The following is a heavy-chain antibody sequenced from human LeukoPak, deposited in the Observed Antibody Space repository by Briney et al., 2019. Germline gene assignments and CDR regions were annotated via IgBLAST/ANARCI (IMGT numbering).Heavy chain of an antibody. CDR3: ARGFGELLKGWFDP. CDR2: MNPNSGNT. CDR1: GYTFTSYD. V-gene: IGHV1-8*03. J-gene: IGHJ5*02. Sequence: GASVKVSCKASGYTFTSYDINWVRQATGQGLEWMGWMNPNSGNTGYAQKFQGRVTITRDTSASTAYMELSSLRSEDTAVYYCARGFGELLKGWFDPWGQGTLVTVSS. D-gene: IGHD3-10*01.